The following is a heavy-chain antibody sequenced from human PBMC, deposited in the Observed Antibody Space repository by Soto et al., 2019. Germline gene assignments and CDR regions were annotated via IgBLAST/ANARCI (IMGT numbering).Heavy chain of an antibody. J-gene: IGHJ4*02. CDR3: AKNGLDNSPSAIDS. Sequence: PGGSLRLSCGTSGFTFANYAMGWVRQAPGKGLEWVSGISSSGGRTYYADSVKGRFTVSRDNSKNTVYVQMNSLRVEDTAVYYCAKNGLDNSPSAIDSWGPGTLVTV. V-gene: IGHV3-23*01. CDR2: ISSSGGRT. CDR1: GFTFANYA. D-gene: IGHD2-8*01.